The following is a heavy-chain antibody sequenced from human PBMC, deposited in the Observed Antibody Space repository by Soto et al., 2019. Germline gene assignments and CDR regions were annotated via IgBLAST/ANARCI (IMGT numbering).Heavy chain of an antibody. D-gene: IGHD3-9*01. CDR1: GGSFSGYY. Sequence: SETLSLTCAVYGGSFSGYYWSWIRQPPGKGLEWIGEINHSGSTNYNPSLKSRVTISVDTSKNQFSLKLSSVTAADTAVYYCGRGTRRYFDWLGSRRWFDPWGQGTLVTVSS. CDR2: INHSGST. CDR3: GRGTRRYFDWLGSRRWFDP. V-gene: IGHV4-34*01. J-gene: IGHJ5*02.